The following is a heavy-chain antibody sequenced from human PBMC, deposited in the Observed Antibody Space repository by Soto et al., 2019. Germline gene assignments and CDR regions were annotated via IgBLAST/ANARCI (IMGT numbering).Heavy chain of an antibody. CDR3: AKFLLEGHYYYGMDV. V-gene: IGHV3-23*01. Sequence: GGSLRLSCAASGFTFSSYAMSWVRQAPGKGLEWVSCISGSGGSTYYADSVKGRFTISRDNSKNTLYLQMNSLRAEDTAVYYCAKFLLEGHYYYGMDVWGQGTTVTVSS. D-gene: IGHD1-1*01. CDR1: GFTFSSYA. J-gene: IGHJ6*02. CDR2: ISGSGGST.